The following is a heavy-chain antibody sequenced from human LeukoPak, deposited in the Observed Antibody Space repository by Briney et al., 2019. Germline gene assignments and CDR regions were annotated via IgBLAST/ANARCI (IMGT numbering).Heavy chain of an antibody. V-gene: IGHV4-30-2*01. D-gene: IGHD6-13*01. CDR1: GGSISSGGYY. J-gene: IGHJ4*02. CDR2: IYHSGST. Sequence: PSETLSLTCTVSGGSISSGGYYWSWIRQPPGKGLEWIGYIYHSGSTYYNPSLKSRVTISLDTSKNQFSLKLNSMTAADTAVYYCAGHVSAAAGGRWGQGTLVTVSS. CDR3: AGHVSAAAGGR.